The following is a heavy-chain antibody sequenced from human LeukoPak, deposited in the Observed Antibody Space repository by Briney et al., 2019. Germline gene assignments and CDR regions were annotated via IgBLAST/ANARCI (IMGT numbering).Heavy chain of an antibody. J-gene: IGHJ3*02. D-gene: IGHD1-26*01. V-gene: IGHV4-39*01. CDR1: GGSITSSNNY. Sequence: PSETLSLTCTVSGGSITSSNNYWGWIRQPPGKGLAWIGSIHYRGNTYYNPSLKSRVTISVDTSKNQFSLRLSSVTAADTAVYYCARPVGGTNFDAFDIWGQGTMVTVSS. CDR2: IHYRGNT. CDR3: ARPVGGTNFDAFDI.